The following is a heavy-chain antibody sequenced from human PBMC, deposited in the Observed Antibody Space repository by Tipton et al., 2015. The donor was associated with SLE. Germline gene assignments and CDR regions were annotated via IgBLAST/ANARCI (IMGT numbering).Heavy chain of an antibody. J-gene: IGHJ4*02. CDR3: ARVSRDFLEIYYFDC. CDR2: INPSGSSI. CDR1: GNTFTSYY. D-gene: IGHD2-15*01. Sequence: QLVQSGAEVKKPGASVKVSCKASGNTFTSYYIHWVRQAPGQGLEWMGVINPSGSSISYAQKFQGRVTMTRDTSTSTVNMYLSSLRFDDTAVYYCARVSRDFLEIYYFDCWGQGTLVTVSS. V-gene: IGHV1-46*01.